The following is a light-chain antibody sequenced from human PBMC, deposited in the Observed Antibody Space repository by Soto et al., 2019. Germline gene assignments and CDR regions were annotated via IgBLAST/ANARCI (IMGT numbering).Light chain of an antibody. Sequence: DIVMTQTPLSLSVTHVHPASISFKSSQILLHSDGNNYLAWYQQKPGQAPRLLIYDASSRATGIPDRFSGGGSGTDFTLTISRLEPEDFAVYYCQQFSSYPLTFGGGTKVDIK. J-gene: IGKJ4*01. CDR2: DAS. CDR3: QQFSSYPLT. CDR1: QILLHSDGNNY. V-gene: IGKV3-20*01.